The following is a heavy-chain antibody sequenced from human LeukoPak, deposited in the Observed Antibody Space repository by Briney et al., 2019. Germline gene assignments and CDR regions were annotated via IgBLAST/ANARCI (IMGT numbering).Heavy chain of an antibody. Sequence: QPGGSLRLSCAASGFTFSSYAMSWVRQAPGKGLEWVSAISGSGGSTYYADSVKGRFTISRDNSKNTLYLQMNSLRAEDTAAYYCAKEEESTVIVVVHRWHYFDYWGQGTLVTVSS. CDR2: ISGSGGST. J-gene: IGHJ4*02. D-gene: IGHD3-22*01. V-gene: IGHV3-23*01. CDR1: GFTFSSYA. CDR3: AKEEESTVIVVVHRWHYFDY.